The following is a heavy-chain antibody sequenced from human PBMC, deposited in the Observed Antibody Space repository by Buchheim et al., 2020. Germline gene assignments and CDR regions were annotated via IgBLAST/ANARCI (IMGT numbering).Heavy chain of an antibody. V-gene: IGHV3-74*03. CDR2: ISGDGTRT. CDR3: VRDPTGSTIDF. Sequence: VQLVESGGGFVQPGGSLRLSCEASGFTFSNYWMHWVRQTPGKGLLRVARISGDGTRTTYADSVKGRFTISRDNARNTLYLQMNTLGGDDTALFYCVRDPTGSTIDFWGQGT. J-gene: IGHJ4*02. CDR1: GFTFSNYW. D-gene: IGHD5-24*01.